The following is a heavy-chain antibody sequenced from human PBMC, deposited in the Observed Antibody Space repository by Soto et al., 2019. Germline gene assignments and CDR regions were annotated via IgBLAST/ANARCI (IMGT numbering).Heavy chain of an antibody. V-gene: IGHV3-30-3*01. CDR1: GFTFSSYA. CDR2: ISYDGSNK. Sequence: GGSLRLSCAASGFTFSSYAMHWVRQAPGKGLEWVAVISYDGSNKYYADSVKGRFTISRDNSKNTLYLQMNSLRAEDTAVYYCARDLILEWLHPNYFDYWGQGTLVTVSS. CDR3: ARDLILEWLHPNYFDY. J-gene: IGHJ4*02. D-gene: IGHD3-3*01.